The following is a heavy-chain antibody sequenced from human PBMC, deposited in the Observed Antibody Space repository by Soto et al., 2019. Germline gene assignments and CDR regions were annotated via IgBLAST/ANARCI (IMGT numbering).Heavy chain of an antibody. Sequence: ASVKVSCKASGYTFTSYGISWVRQAPGQGLEWMGWISAYNGNTNYAQKLQGRVTMTTDTSTSTAYMELRSLRSDDTAVYYCARSDLATMVRGVIITRLFGGYYYGMDVWGQGTTVTVSS. CDR2: ISAYNGNT. V-gene: IGHV1-18*01. CDR3: ARSDLATMVRGVIITRLFGGYYYGMDV. CDR1: GYTFTSYG. J-gene: IGHJ6*02. D-gene: IGHD3-10*01.